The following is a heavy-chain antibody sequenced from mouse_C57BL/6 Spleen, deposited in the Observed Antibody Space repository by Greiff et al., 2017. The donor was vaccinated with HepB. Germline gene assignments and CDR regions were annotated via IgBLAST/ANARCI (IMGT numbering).Heavy chain of an antibody. CDR1: GYAFSSYW. V-gene: IGHV1-80*01. CDR3: ARSTFAY. J-gene: IGHJ3*01. Sequence: VQLQQSGAELVKPGASVKISCKASGYAFSSYWMNRVKQRPGKGLEWIGQIYPGDGDTNYNGKFKGKATLTADKSSSTAYMQLSSLTSEDSAVYFCARSTFAYWGQGTLVTVSA. CDR2: IYPGDGDT.